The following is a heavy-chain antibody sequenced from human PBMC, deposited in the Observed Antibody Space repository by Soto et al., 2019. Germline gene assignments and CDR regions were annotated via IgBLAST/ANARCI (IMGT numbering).Heavy chain of an antibody. CDR3: ARERRGGYWFDP. J-gene: IGHJ5*02. V-gene: IGHV4-30-4*01. Sequence: PSETLSLTCTVSGGSISSGDYYWSWIRQPPGKGLEWIGYIYYSGITYHNPSLKSRVTISVDTSKNQFSLKLSSVTAADTAVYYCARERRGGYWFDPWGQGTLVTVSS. CDR2: IYYSGIT. CDR1: GGSISSGDYY.